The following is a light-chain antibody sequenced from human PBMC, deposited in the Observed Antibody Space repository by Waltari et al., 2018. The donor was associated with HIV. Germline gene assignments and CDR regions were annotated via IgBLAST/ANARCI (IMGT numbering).Light chain of an antibody. Sequence: QSALTQPPSASGSPGQSVTISSTGPSSAVGGYNYVSWYQQHPGKAPKLMIYEVSKRPSGVPDRFSGSKSGNTASLTVSGLQAEDEADYYCSSYAGSNNFGVFGGGTKLTVL. V-gene: IGLV2-8*01. CDR2: EVS. CDR1: SSAVGGYNY. J-gene: IGLJ2*01. CDR3: SSYAGSNNFGV.